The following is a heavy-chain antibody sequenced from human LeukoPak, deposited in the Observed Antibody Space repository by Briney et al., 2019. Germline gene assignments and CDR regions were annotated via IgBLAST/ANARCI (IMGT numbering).Heavy chain of an antibody. CDR1: GFTFSSYS. CDR3: ARDPSNYDAFDI. V-gene: IGHV3-21*01. CDR2: ISSSSGYI. Sequence: PGGSLRLSCAASGFTFSSYSMNWVGQAPGKGVEWVSSISSSSGYIFYADSVKGRFTISRDNAKNSLYLQMNSLRAEDTAVYYCARDPSNYDAFDIWGQGTMVTVSS. D-gene: IGHD1-1*01. J-gene: IGHJ3*02.